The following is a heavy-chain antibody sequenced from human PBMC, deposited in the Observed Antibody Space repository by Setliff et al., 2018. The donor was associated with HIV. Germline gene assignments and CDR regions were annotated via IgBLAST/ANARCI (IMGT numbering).Heavy chain of an antibody. CDR3: ARILVGVDDAFDI. J-gene: IGHJ3*02. CDR2: ISAYNGNT. D-gene: IGHD1-26*01. Sequence: AASVKVSCKASGYTFTNYGISWVRQAPGQGLEWMGWISAYNGNTNYAQKLQDRVTMTTDTSTSTAYMELRSLRSDDTAVYCCARILVGVDDAFDIWGQVTMVTVSS. CDR1: GYTFTNYG. V-gene: IGHV1-18*01.